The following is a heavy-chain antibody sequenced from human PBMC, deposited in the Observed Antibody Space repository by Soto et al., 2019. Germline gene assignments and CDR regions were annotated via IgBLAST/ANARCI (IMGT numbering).Heavy chain of an antibody. CDR2: INAGNGNT. CDR1: GYTFTSYA. CDR3: ARVLGIQIWSTTHY. D-gene: IGHD5-18*01. Sequence: GASVKVSCKASGYTFTSYAMHWVCQAPGQRLEWMGWINAGNGNTKYSQKFQGRVTITRDTSASTAYMELSSLRSEDTAVYYCARVLGIQIWSTTHYWGQGTLVTVSS. J-gene: IGHJ4*02. V-gene: IGHV1-3*01.